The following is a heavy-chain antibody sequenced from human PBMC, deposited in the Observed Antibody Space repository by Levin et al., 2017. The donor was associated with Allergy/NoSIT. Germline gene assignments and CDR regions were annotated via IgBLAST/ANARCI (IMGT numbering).Heavy chain of an antibody. CDR1: GGSISSSSHY. CDR2: IYYSGST. J-gene: IGHJ6*02. Sequence: SETLSLTCTVSGGSISSSSHYWAWIRQPPGKGLEWIGNIYYSGSTYYNPSLKSRVTISVDTSKNQFSLKLSLVTAADTAVFYCASNPGGYNYHGMDVWGQGTTVTVSS. D-gene: IGHD1-14*01. V-gene: IGHV4-39*07. CDR3: ASNPGGYNYHGMDV.